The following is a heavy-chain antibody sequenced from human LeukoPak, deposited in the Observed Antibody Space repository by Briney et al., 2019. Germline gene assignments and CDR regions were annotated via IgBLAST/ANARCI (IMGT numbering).Heavy chain of an antibody. D-gene: IGHD2-21*02. CDR1: GFTFSGYA. J-gene: IGHJ4*02. CDR3: VRDRVVVTATFDC. Sequence: PGGSLRLSCSASGFTFSGYAMHWVRQAPGKGLEYVSGIPSNGGTTYYADSVKGRFTISRDNSKNARYLQMSSLRAEDTAVYFCVRDRVVVTATFDCWGQGTLVTVSS. CDR2: IPSNGGTT. V-gene: IGHV3-64D*06.